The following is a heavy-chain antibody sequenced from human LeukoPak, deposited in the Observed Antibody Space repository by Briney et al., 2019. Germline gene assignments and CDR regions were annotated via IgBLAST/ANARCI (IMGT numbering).Heavy chain of an antibody. J-gene: IGHJ6*03. CDR1: GFTFSDYY. CDR3: ARAQWRTYSYYYMDV. CDR2: IYSGGST. V-gene: IGHV3-53*01. Sequence: PGGSLRLSCAASGFTFSDYYMSWVRQAPGKGLEWISVIYSGGSTYYADSVKGRFTISRDDSKNTLYLQMNSLRAEDTAIYYCARAQWRTYSYYYMDVWGKGTTVTVSS. D-gene: IGHD6-19*01.